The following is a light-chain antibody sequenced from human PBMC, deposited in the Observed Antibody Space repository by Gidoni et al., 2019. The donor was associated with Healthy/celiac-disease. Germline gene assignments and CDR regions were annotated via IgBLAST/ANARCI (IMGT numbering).Light chain of an antibody. CDR2: WAS. CDR1: QSVLYSSNNKNY. Sequence: DTVITQSPDPLAVSLGERATINCKSSQSVLYSSNNKNYLAWYQQKPGQPPKLLIYWASTRESGVPDRFSGSGSGTDFTLTIISLQAEDVAVYYCQQYYSTPLTFGGXTKVGIK. J-gene: IGKJ4*01. CDR3: QQYYSTPLT. V-gene: IGKV4-1*01.